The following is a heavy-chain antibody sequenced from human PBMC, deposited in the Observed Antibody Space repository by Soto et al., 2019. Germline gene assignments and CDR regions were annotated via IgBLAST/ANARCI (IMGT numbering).Heavy chain of an antibody. CDR3: AKESGDYGYYYYGMDV. V-gene: IGHV3-23*01. CDR2: ISGSGGST. J-gene: IGHJ6*02. CDR1: GFTFSSYA. Sequence: EVQLLESGGGLVQPGGSLRLSCAASGFTFSSYAMSWVRQAPGKGLEWVSAISGSGGSTYYADSVKGRFTISRDNSKNTLYLQMNSLRAEDTAVYYCAKESGDYGYYYYGMDVWGQGTTVTVSS. D-gene: IGHD4-17*01.